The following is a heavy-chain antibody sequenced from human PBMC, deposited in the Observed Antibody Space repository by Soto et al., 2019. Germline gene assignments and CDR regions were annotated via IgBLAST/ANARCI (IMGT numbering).Heavy chain of an antibody. V-gene: IGHV3-7*01. Sequence: EVQLVESGGGSVLPGGSLRLSCAASGFSLSSYWMSWVRQAPGKGLEWVANIKQDGSEKYYVDSVKGRFTISRDNAKNSLYLQMNSLRAEDTAVYYCSSWGFIVATNWYFDLWGRGTLVTVSS. CDR2: IKQDGSEK. CDR1: GFSLSSYW. J-gene: IGHJ2*01. CDR3: SSWGFIVATNWYFDL. D-gene: IGHD5-12*01.